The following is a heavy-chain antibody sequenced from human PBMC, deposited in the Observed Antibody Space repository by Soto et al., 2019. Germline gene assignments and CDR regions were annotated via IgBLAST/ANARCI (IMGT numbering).Heavy chain of an antibody. D-gene: IGHD2-15*01. CDR2: IIPIFGTA. CDR3: ASIVVVVAATPGYYGMDV. CDR1: GGTFSSYA. Sequence: SVKVYCKASGGTFSSYAISWVRKAPGQGLEWMGGIIPIFGTANYAQKFQGRVTITADESTSTAYMELSSLRSEDTAVYYCASIVVVVAATPGYYGMDVWGQGTTVTVSS. J-gene: IGHJ6*02. V-gene: IGHV1-69*13.